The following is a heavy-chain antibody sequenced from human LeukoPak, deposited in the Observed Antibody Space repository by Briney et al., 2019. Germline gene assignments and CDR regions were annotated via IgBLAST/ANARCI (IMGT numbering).Heavy chain of an antibody. D-gene: IGHD1-26*01. V-gene: IGHV3-21*01. CDR2: ISSSSYI. Sequence: GGSLRLSCAASGFTFSSYAMSWVRQAPGKGLEWVSSISSSSYIYYADSVKGRFTISRDNAKNSLYLQMNSLRAEDTAVYYCARENELRNWFDPWGQGTLVTVSS. J-gene: IGHJ5*02. CDR1: GFTFSSYA. CDR3: ARENELRNWFDP.